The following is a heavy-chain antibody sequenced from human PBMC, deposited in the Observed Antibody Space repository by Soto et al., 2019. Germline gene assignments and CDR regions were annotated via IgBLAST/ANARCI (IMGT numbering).Heavy chain of an antibody. V-gene: IGHV4-59*01. Sequence: PSETLSLTCTVSGGSISSYYWSWIRQPPGKGLEWIGYIYYSGSTNYNPSLKSRVTISVDTSKNQFSLKLSSVTAADTAVYYCARWASAAGKFWWFDPWGQGTLVTVSS. J-gene: IGHJ5*02. CDR2: IYYSGST. CDR1: GGSISSYY. D-gene: IGHD6-13*01. CDR3: ARWASAAGKFWWFDP.